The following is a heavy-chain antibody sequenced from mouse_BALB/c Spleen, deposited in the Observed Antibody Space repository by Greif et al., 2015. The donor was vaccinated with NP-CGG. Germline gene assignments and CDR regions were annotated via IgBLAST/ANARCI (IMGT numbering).Heavy chain of an antibody. CDR2: IDPANGDT. V-gene: IGHV14-3*02. J-gene: IGHJ4*01. CDR1: GFNIKDTY. CDR3: ARVRVYAMDY. Sequence: EVQLQQSGAELVKPGASVKLSCTPSGFNIKDTYIHWVKQRPEQGLEWIGRIDPANGDTKYDPRFQGKATITTDTSSNTAYLQVSSLTSEDTAAYYCARVRVYAMDYWGQGTSVTVSS.